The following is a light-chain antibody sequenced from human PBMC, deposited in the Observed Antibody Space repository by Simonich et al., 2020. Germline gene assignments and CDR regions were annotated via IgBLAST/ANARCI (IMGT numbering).Light chain of an antibody. V-gene: IGLV3-10*01. CDR1: DLPKKY. CDR3: YSTDSSGNRV. J-gene: IGLJ3*02. Sequence: SYELTQPPSVSVSPGQTARITCSGDDLPKKYAYWYQQKSGQAPVLVIYEDIKRPSGIPERFSGSSSGTMATLTISGAQVEDEADYYCYSTDSSGNRVFGGGTKLTVL. CDR2: EDI.